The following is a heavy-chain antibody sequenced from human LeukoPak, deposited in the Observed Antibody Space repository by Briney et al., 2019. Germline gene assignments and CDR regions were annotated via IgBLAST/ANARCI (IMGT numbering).Heavy chain of an antibody. J-gene: IGHJ4*02. CDR2: IKQDGSEK. Sequence: GGSLRLSCAASGFTFSSYWMSWVRQAPGKGLEWVANIKQDGSEKYYVDSVKGRFTISRDNAKNSLYLQMNSLRAEDTAVYYCAKEDFGVAPKGLFDYWGQGTLVTVSS. CDR1: GFTFSSYW. CDR3: AKEDFGVAPKGLFDY. D-gene: IGHD2-21*01. V-gene: IGHV3-7*03.